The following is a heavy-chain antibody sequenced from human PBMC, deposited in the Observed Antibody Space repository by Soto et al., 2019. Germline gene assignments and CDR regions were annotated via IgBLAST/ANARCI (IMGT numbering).Heavy chain of an antibody. V-gene: IGHV3-30*18. CDR3: AKDRQWLVRWFDY. D-gene: IGHD6-19*01. J-gene: IGHJ4*02. Sequence: QVQLVESGGGVVQPGRSLRLSCAASGFTFSSYGMHWVRQAPGKGLEWVAVISYDGSNKYYADSVKGRFTISRDNSKNTLYLQMNSLRAEDTAVYYCAKDRQWLVRWFDYWGQGTLVTVSS. CDR2: ISYDGSNK. CDR1: GFTFSSYG.